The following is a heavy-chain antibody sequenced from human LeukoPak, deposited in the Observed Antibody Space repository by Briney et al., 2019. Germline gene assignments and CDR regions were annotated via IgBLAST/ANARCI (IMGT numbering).Heavy chain of an antibody. CDR1: GYTFTDYY. CDR2: INPYSGGT. V-gene: IGHV1-2*02. CDR3: AKSYGTNGYYQLPIDF. J-gene: IGHJ4*02. Sequence: AASVKVSCKASGYTFTDYYMHWVRQAPGQGLEWMGWINPYSGGTNYEQKFQGRVTMTRDTSISTAYLELSRLRSDDTALYYCAKSYGTNGYYQLPIDFWGQGTLVTVSS. D-gene: IGHD3-22*01.